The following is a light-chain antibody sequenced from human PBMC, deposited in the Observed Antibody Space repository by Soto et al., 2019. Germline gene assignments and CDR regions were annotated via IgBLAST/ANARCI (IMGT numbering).Light chain of an antibody. J-gene: IGKJ1*01. CDR2: GAS. CDR3: QQYSSSPRT. Sequence: ENVLTQSPGTLSLSPGEGATLSCRASQSISSNYLAWYHQKPDQAPRLLIYGASSRATDIPDRFRGSGSGRAFVLNISRLEPEDFGMYYCQQYSSSPRTFGQGTKVDIK. CDR1: QSISSNY. V-gene: IGKV3-20*01.